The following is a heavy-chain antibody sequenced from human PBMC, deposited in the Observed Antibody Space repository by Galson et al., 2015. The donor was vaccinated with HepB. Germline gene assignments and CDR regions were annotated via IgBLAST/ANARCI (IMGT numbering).Heavy chain of an antibody. Sequence: SLKLSCKASGFTFSTYAMNWVRQAPGKGLEWVAVISSDGTNKYYADSVKGRFTISKGNSKNTLYLQMNSLRVEDTAVYYCARAHSPPVATNLVVGYFDYWGQGTLVTVAA. CDR2: ISSDGTNK. J-gene: IGHJ4*02. D-gene: IGHD5-24*01. CDR3: ARAHSPPVATNLVVGYFDY. V-gene: IGHV3-30-3*01. CDR1: GFTFSTYA.